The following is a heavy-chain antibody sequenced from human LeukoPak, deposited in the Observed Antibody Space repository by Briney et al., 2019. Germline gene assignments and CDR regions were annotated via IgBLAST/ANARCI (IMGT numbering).Heavy chain of an antibody. V-gene: IGHV1-2*02. CDR2: INPKSGVT. Sequence: ASVKVSCTVSGYSFSNYYWHCVRQAPGQGLEWMGWINPKSGVTNYAQKSQSRVTMTTDTSSPTAYMEIGRLRADDTCTYVVQILLSPRGSYYGYTVYWGQGTLVTVSS. J-gene: IGHJ4*02. D-gene: IGHD5-24*01. CDR1: GYSFSNYY. CDR3: QILLSPRGSYYGYTVY.